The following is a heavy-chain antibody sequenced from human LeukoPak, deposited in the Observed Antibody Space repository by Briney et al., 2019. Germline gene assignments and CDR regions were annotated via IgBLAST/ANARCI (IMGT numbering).Heavy chain of an antibody. D-gene: IGHD3-9*01. V-gene: IGHV3-21*01. CDR3: ARGANDLLTTYYHFDS. J-gene: IGHJ4*02. CDR2: ISSSSTYI. Sequence: GGSLRLSCAASRLTFSTYTMNWVRQAPGKGLEWVSSISSSSTYIYYADSVKGRFTISRDNARNSLYLQMNSLRAEDTAVYYCARGANDLLTTYYHFDSWGQGTLVTVSS. CDR1: RLTFSTYT.